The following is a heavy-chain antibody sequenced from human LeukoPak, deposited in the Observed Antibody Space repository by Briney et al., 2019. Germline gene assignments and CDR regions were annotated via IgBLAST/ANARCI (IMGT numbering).Heavy chain of an antibody. CDR1: GGTFIGYA. V-gene: IGHV1-69*13. D-gene: IGHD3-22*01. CDR3: ARSPTNGYYYDY. CDR2: IIPIFGTA. Sequence: GASVKVSCKASGGTFIGYAISWVRQAPGQGLEWMGGIIPIFGTANYAQKFQGRVTITADESTSTAYMELSSLRSEDTAVYYCARSPTNGYYYDYWGQGTLVTVSS. J-gene: IGHJ4*02.